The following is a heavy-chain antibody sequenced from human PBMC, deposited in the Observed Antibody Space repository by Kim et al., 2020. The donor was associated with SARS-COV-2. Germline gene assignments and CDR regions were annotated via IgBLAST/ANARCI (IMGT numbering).Heavy chain of an antibody. J-gene: IGHJ4*02. V-gene: IGHV1-2*02. Sequence: ASVKVSCKASDYILSDYYIHWVRLAPGQGLEWMGWINPSSGGTKYAQKFQGRITMTGDTSRNTAYMELSRLRSDDTAVYYCTRERGKSEWYGVDYWGQGTPVTVSS. D-gene: IGHD3-10*01. CDR3: TRERGKSEWYGVDY. CDR2: INPSSGGT. CDR1: DYILSDYY.